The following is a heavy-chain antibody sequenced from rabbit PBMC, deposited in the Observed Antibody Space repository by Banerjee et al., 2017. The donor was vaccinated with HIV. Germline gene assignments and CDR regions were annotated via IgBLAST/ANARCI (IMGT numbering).Heavy chain of an antibody. CDR3: ATGYGGSGAGDL. Sequence: QSLEESGGGLVKPGASLTLTCKASGFSFSSGNDMCWVRQAPGKGLEWIACIYSGDDNTYYASWAKGRFTISKTSSTTVILQMTSLTAADTATYFCATGYGGSGAGDLWGPGTLVTVS. V-gene: IGHV1S40*01. CDR2: IYSGDDNT. J-gene: IGHJ4*01. D-gene: IGHD4-2*01. CDR1: GFSFSSGND.